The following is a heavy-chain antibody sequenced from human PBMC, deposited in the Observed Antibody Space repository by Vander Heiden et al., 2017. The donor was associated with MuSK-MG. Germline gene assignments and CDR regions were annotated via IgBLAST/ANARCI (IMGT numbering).Heavy chain of an antibody. CDR2: IIPIFGTA. D-gene: IGHD4-17*01. J-gene: IGHJ2*01. CDR1: GGTFSSYA. Sequence: SCKASGGTFSSYAISWVRQAPGQGLEWMGGIIPIFGTANYAQKFQGRVTITADESTSTAYMELSSLRSEDTAVYYCARGGAVTTSWYFDLWGRGTLVTVSS. V-gene: IGHV1-69*01. CDR3: ARGGAVTTSWYFDL.